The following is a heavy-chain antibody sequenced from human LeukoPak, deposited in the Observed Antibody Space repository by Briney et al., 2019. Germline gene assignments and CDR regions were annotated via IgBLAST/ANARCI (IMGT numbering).Heavy chain of an antibody. J-gene: IGHJ1*01. CDR1: GFTFSSYG. V-gene: IGHV3-30*02. CDR3: AKNTAMVLRVPRGY. CDR2: IRYDGSNK. D-gene: IGHD5-18*01. Sequence: QPGGSLRLTCAASGFTFSSYGMHWVRQAPGKGLERVAFIRYDGSNKYYADSVKGRFTISRDNSKNTLYLQMNSLRAEDTAVYYCAKNTAMVLRVPRGYWGRGTLVTVSS.